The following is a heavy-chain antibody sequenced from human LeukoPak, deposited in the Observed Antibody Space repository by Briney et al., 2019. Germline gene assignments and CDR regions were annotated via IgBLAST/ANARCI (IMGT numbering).Heavy chain of an antibody. CDR3: ARARDGAFDI. CDR1: GGFISSYY. D-gene: IGHD5-24*01. V-gene: IGHV4-59*01. Sequence: SETLSLTCTVSGGFISSYYWSWLRQPPGKGLEWVGYIYYSGSTNYNPSLKSRVTISVDTSKNQFSLKLSSVTAADTAVYYCARARDGAFDIWGQGTMVTVSS. J-gene: IGHJ3*02. CDR2: IYYSGST.